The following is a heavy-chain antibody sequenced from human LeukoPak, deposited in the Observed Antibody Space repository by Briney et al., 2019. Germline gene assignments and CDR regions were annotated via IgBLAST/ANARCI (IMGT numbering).Heavy chain of an antibody. V-gene: IGHV3-33*01. CDR2: IWYDGSNK. J-gene: IGHJ6*02. CDR3: ARDRDGYDWSDLYGMDV. CDR1: GFTFSSYG. D-gene: IGHD5-12*01. Sequence: GRSLRLSCAASGFTFSSYGMHWVRQAPGEGLEWVAVIWYDGSNKYYADSVKGRFTIPRDNSKNTLYLQMNSLRAEDTAVYYCARDRDGYDWSDLYGMDVWGQGTTVTVSS.